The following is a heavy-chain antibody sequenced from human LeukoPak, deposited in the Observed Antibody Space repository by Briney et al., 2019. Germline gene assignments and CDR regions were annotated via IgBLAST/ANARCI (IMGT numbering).Heavy chain of an antibody. V-gene: IGHV3-21*01. CDR1: GFTFSSYS. Sequence: PGGSLRLSCAASGFTFSSYSMNWVRQAPGKGLEWVSSISSSSSYIYYADSVKGRSTISRDNAKNSLYLQMNSLRAEDTAVYYCARDTSSGDIVVVLPLLGYYMDVWGKGTTVTVSS. CDR2: ISSSSSYI. D-gene: IGHD2/OR15-2a*01. J-gene: IGHJ6*03. CDR3: ARDTSSGDIVVVLPLLGYYMDV.